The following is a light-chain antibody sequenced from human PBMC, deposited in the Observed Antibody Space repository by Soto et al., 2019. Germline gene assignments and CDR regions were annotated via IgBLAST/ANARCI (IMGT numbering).Light chain of an antibody. CDR3: CSYAGSSTLNWV. V-gene: IGLV2-23*01. Sequence: QSVLTQPASVSGSPGQSITISCTGTSSDVGSYNLVSWYQQHSGKAPKLMIYEGSKRPSGVSNRFSGSKSGNTASLTISGLQAEDEADYYCCSYAGSSTLNWVFGGGTKLTVL. J-gene: IGLJ3*02. CDR2: EGS. CDR1: SSDVGSYNL.